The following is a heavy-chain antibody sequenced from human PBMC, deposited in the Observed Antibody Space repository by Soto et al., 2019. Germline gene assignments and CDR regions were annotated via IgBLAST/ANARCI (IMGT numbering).Heavy chain of an antibody. CDR2: IWYDGSNK. Sequence: QVQLVESGGGVVQPGRSLRLSCAASGFTFSSHGMHWVRQAPGKGLEWVAVIWYDGSNKYYVDSVKGRFTISRDNSKNMLYLQMNRLRAEDTAVYYCESDAGRRFGWFDPWGQGAMVTVSS. V-gene: IGHV3-33*01. CDR1: GFTFSSHG. D-gene: IGHD3-16*01. J-gene: IGHJ5*02. CDR3: ESDAGRRFGWFDP.